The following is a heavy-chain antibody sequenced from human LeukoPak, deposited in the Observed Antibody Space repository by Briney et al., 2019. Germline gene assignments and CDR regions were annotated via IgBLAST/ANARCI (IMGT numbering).Heavy chain of an antibody. CDR3: ARGGSSWYADS. CDR2: IHYSGST. CDR1: GFTFSCYA. Sequence: LSCEASGFTFSCYAMSWFRQPPEKGLEWIGYIHYSGSTSYNPSLKSRVTMSVDTSKNHFSLKVTSVTAADTAVYYCARGGSSWYADSWGPGTLVTVSS. J-gene: IGHJ4*02. V-gene: IGHV4-59*01. D-gene: IGHD6-13*01.